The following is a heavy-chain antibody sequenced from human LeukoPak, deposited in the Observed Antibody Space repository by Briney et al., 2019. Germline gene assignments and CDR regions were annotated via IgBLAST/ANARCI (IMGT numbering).Heavy chain of an antibody. CDR2: IKHDGSEK. V-gene: IGHV3-7*01. D-gene: IGHD6-13*01. J-gene: IGHJ4*02. CDR3: TREHSNTWYVGGY. Sequence: HPGGSLRLSCAASGFTFSGYWMTWVRQAPGKGLEWVANIKHDGSEKYYVDSVKGRFTISRDNAKNSLYLQMNSLRAEDTAVYYCTREHSNTWYVGGYWGQGTLVTVSS. CDR1: GFTFSGYW.